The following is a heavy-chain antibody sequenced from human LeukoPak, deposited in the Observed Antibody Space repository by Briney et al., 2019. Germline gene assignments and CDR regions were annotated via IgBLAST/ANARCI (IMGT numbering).Heavy chain of an antibody. CDR3: ARSYYDFWSGYSSRVLDY. CDR2: INPNSGGT. CDR1: GYTFTAYY. D-gene: IGHD3-3*01. V-gene: IGHV1-2*02. J-gene: IGHJ4*02. Sequence: ASVKVSCKASGYTFTAYYIHWVRQAPGQGLEWMGWINPNSGGTNYAQKFQGRVTMTRDTSISTAYMELSRLRSDDTAVYYCARSYYDFWSGYSSRVLDYWGQGTLVTVSS.